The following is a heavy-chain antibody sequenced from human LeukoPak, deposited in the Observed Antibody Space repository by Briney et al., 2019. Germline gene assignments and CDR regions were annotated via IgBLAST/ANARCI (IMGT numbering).Heavy chain of an antibody. CDR1: GGSFSGYY. Sequence: NPSETLSLTCAVYGGSFSGYYWSWIRQPPGKGLEWIGEINNSGSTNYNPSLKSRVTISVDTSKNQFPLKLSSVTAADTAVYYCARVGGIAAAGTWWFDPWGQGTLVTVSS. J-gene: IGHJ5*02. CDR3: ARVGGIAAAGTWWFDP. CDR2: INNSGST. D-gene: IGHD6-13*01. V-gene: IGHV4-34*01.